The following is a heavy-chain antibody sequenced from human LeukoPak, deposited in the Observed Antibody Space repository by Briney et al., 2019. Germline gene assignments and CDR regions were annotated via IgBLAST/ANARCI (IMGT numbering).Heavy chain of an antibody. CDR2: ISWNSGSI. J-gene: IGHJ4*02. V-gene: IGHV3-9*01. Sequence: GGSLRLSCAASGFTVSSNYMSWVRQAPGKGLEWVSGISWNSGSIGYADSVKGRFTISRDNAKNSLYLQMNSLRAEDTALYYCAKDTFSYGSQFDYWGQGTLVTVSS. D-gene: IGHD5-18*01. CDR1: GFTVSSNY. CDR3: AKDTFSYGSQFDY.